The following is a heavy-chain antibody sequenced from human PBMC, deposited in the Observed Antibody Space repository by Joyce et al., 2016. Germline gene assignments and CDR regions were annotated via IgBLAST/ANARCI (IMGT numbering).Heavy chain of an antibody. V-gene: IGHV3-30*18. CDR2: VAHDSSNR. J-gene: IGHJ3*01. CDR3: VKEGGPWNAFNL. D-gene: IGHD1-26*01. Sequence: QAQLVESGGRVVRPGGSLRLSCAASGFTFSDYGMHWVRQGPGKGLEWVAVVAHDSSNRNYMHSVEGRFTISRDNSKKTLLLQMDGLRVEDTGVYYCVKEGGPWNAFNLWGPGTVVTVSA. CDR1: GFTFSDYG.